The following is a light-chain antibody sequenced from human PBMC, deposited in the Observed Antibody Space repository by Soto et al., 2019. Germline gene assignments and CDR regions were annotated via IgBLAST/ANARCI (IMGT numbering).Light chain of an antibody. Sequence: QSALTQPASVSGSPGQSITISCTGTSSDVGGYNHVSWYQHPPGRAPKLILFGVSDRPSGVSHRFSGSTSGNTASLTISGLRSEDEADYYCCSYTGLSSVVFGGGTKVTVL. J-gene: IGLJ2*01. V-gene: IGLV2-14*01. CDR2: GVS. CDR3: CSYTGLSSVV. CDR1: SSDVGGYNH.